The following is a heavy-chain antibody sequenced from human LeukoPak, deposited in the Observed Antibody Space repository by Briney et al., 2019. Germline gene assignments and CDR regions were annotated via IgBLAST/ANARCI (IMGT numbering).Heavy chain of an antibody. CDR3: AKHYVRDLAVANADY. CDR2: ITPGSTYT. J-gene: IGHJ4*02. CDR1: GFTSSSQE. V-gene: IGHV3-23*01. D-gene: IGHD6-19*01. Sequence: GGSLRLSCIASGFTSSSQELTWVRQAPGKGLEWVSTITPGSTYTKYADSAAGRFTISRDDSTNTLYLQMNSLRAEDTAVYFCAKHYVRDLAVANADYWGQGTLVTVSS.